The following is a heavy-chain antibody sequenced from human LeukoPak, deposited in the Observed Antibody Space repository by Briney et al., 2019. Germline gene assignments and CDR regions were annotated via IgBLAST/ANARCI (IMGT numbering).Heavy chain of an antibody. V-gene: IGHV4-59*08. CDR3: ARVGDTSGYYYYFDY. CDR1: GGSISSYY. J-gene: IGHJ4*02. CDR2: ISYSGGS. D-gene: IGHD3-22*01. Sequence: SETLSLTCTVSGGSISSYYWSWVRQPPAKGLEWVGYISYSGGSTYNPSLKRRVTISIDTSKNQFSLRLSSVTAADTALYYCARVGDTSGYYYYFDYWGQGTLVTVSS.